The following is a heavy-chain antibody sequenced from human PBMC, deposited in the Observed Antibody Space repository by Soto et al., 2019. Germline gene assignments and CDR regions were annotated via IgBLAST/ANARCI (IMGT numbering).Heavy chain of an antibody. J-gene: IGHJ6*02. Sequence: PGGSLRLSCAASGFTFSSYAMHWVRQAPGKGLEWVAVISYDGSNKYYADSVKGRFTISRDNSKNTLYLQMNSLRAEDTAVYYWAREILFWSGYFSRYYYGMDVWGQGTTVTVSS. V-gene: IGHV3-30-3*01. CDR1: GFTFSSYA. CDR3: AREILFWSGYFSRYYYGMDV. D-gene: IGHD3-3*01. CDR2: ISYDGSNK.